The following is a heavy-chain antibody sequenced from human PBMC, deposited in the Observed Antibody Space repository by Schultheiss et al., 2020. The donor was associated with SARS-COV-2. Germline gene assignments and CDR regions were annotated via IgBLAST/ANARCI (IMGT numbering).Heavy chain of an antibody. CDR2: INHSGST. V-gene: IGHV4-34*01. Sequence: SETLSLTCAVYGGSFSGYYWSWIRQPPGKGLEWIGEINHSGSTNYNPSLKSRVTISVDTSKNQFSLKLSSVTTADTAVYYCARKGGRPVYYDSSGLDYWGQGTLVTVSS. CDR1: GGSFSGYY. D-gene: IGHD3-22*01. CDR3: ARKGGRPVYYDSSGLDY. J-gene: IGHJ4*02.